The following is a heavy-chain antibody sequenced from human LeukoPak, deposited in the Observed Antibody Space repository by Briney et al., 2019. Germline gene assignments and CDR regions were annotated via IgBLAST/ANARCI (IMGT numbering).Heavy chain of an antibody. CDR1: GYTFTSYY. D-gene: IGHD3-22*01. V-gene: IGHV1-46*01. CDR3: ARDDSSLAWLD. Sequence: ASVKVSCKASGYTFTSYYMHWVRQAPGQGLEWMGIINPSGGSTSYAQKLQGRVTMTRDTSTSTVYMELSSLRSEDTAVYYCARDDSSLAWLDWGQGTLVTVSS. CDR2: INPSGGST. J-gene: IGHJ4*02.